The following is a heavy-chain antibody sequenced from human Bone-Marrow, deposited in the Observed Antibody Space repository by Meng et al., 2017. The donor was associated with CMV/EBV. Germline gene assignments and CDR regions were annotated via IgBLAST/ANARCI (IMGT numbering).Heavy chain of an antibody. Sequence: SETLSLTCAVYGGSFSGYYWSWIRQPPGKGLEWIGEINHSGSTNYNPSLKSRVTISVDTSKNQFSLKLSSVTAADTAVYYCARRRGAPYYYDSSGYFPFDYWGQGTLATVSS. CDR2: INHSGST. D-gene: IGHD3-22*01. V-gene: IGHV4-34*01. J-gene: IGHJ4*02. CDR1: GGSFSGYY. CDR3: ARRRGAPYYYDSSGYFPFDY.